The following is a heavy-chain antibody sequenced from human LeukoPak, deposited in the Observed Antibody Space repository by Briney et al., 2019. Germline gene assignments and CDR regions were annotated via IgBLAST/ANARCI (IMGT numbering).Heavy chain of an antibody. J-gene: IGHJ6*02. V-gene: IGHV3-21*01. CDR2: ISSSSSYI. Sequence: GGSLRLSCAASGFTFSSYSMNWVRQAPGKGLEWVSSISSSSSYIYYADSVKGRFTISRDNAKNSLYLQMNSLRAEDTAVYYCARLALRIVVVTQNYYYGMDVWGQGTTVTVSS. D-gene: IGHD3-22*01. CDR3: ARLALRIVVVTQNYYYGMDV. CDR1: GFTFSSYS.